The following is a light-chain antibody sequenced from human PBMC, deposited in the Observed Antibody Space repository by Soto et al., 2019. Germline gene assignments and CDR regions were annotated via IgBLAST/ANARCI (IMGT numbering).Light chain of an antibody. CDR3: SSYTSSSTRV. V-gene: IGLV2-14*01. CDR2: EVS. Sequence: QSALTQPASVSGSPGQSITISCTGTSSDVGGYHYVSWYQQHPGKAPKHIIYEVSNRPSGVSNRFSGSKSGNTASLTISGLQAEDEADYYCSSYTSSSTRVFGGGTKVTVL. J-gene: IGLJ3*02. CDR1: SSDVGGYHY.